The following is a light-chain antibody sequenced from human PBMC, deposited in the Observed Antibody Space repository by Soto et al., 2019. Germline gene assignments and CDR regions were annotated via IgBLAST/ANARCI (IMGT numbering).Light chain of an antibody. CDR3: LSADSSGTHVI. Sequence: SYELTQPPSVSVSLGQMARITCSGEALPKKYPYWYQQKPGQFPVLVIYKDSERPSGIPERFSGSRSGTIVTLTISGVQAEDDADYYCLSADSSGTHVIFGGGTKLTVL. CDR1: ALPKKY. J-gene: IGLJ2*01. CDR2: KDS. V-gene: IGLV3-16*01.